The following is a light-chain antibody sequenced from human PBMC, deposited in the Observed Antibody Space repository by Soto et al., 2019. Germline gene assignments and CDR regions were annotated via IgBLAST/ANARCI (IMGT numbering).Light chain of an antibody. CDR1: QSISQW. CDR2: DAS. J-gene: IGKJ1*01. CDR3: RHYNNYSPT. V-gene: IGKV1-5*01. Sequence: DIQMTQSPSTLSASVGDRVTITCRASQSISQWLAWYQQKPGKAPKLLIYDASSVESGVPSRFSGSGSGTEFTLTVSSLQPDDFATYYCRHYNNYSPTFGQGTKVDIK.